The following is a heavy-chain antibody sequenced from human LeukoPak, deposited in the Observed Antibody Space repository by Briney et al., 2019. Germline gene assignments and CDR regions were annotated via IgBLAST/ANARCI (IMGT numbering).Heavy chain of an antibody. CDR2: IDYTGST. V-gene: IGHV4-59*01. CDR1: GGSISGYY. CDR3: ARVDVYDILTGYYAFDY. D-gene: IGHD3-9*01. J-gene: IGHJ4*02. Sequence: SETLSLTCTVSGGSISGYYWSWIRQPPGKGLEWIGYIDYTGSTNDNPSLKSRVTISVDTSKNQFSLKLTSVTAADTAVYYCARVDVYDILTGYYAFDYWGQGTLVTVSS.